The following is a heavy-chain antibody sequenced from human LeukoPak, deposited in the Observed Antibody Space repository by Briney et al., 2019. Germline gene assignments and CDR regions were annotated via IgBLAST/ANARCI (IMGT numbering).Heavy chain of an antibody. CDR1: GGTFTSYA. J-gene: IGHJ4*02. CDR3: AREMVGATFYDY. V-gene: IGHV1-69*13. CDR2: IIPIFGTA. D-gene: IGHD1-26*01. Sequence: SVKVSCKASGGTFTSYAISWVRQAPGQGLEWMGGIIPIFGTANYAQKFQGRVTITADESTSTAYMELSSLRSEDTAVYYCAREMVGATFYDYWGQGTLVTVSS.